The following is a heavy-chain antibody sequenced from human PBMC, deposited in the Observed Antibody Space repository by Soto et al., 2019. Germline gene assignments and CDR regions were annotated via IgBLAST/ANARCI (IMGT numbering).Heavy chain of an antibody. CDR2: IYGGGTT. V-gene: IGHV3-53*01. CDR1: GFAVSSKY. Sequence: EVQLVESGGGVIQPGGSLRLSCAASGFAVSSKYMTWVRQAPGKGLEWGSVIYGGGTTYYADSVQGRFTISRDTSKHTLYLQMNSLRAEDTAVYYCVQTTGWPGFDFWGQGTLVTVSS. CDR3: VQTTGWPGFDF. D-gene: IGHD6-19*01. J-gene: IGHJ4*02.